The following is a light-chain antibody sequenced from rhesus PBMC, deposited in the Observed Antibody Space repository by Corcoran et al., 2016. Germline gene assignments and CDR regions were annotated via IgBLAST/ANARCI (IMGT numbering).Light chain of an antibody. Sequence: DIQMTQSPSSLSASVGDRVTITCQASQAISNNLAWYQQKSGKVPELLIYDASTLQSGVPSRFSGSGSGTDFTLTISSLQPEDFATYYCQHGYDIPWTFGQGSKVEIK. CDR3: QHGYDIPWT. CDR1: QAISNN. CDR2: DAS. V-gene: IGKV1-25*01. J-gene: IGKJ1*01.